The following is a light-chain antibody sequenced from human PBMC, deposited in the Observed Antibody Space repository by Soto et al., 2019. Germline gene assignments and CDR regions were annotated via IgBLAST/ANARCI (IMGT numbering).Light chain of an antibody. Sequence: DIQMTQAPSSLSASVGDTVTITCRASQGISNYLAWYQQKPGKVPKLLIYAASTLQSGVPSRFSGSGSGTDFTLTISSLQPEDVATYYCQKYNSAPHTFGQRTKLEIK. V-gene: IGKV1-27*01. CDR1: QGISNY. J-gene: IGKJ2*01. CDR2: AAS. CDR3: QKYNSAPHT.